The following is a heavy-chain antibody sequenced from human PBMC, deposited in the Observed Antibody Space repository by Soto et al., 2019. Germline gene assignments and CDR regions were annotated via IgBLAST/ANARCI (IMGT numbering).Heavy chain of an antibody. V-gene: IGHV3-30-3*01. D-gene: IGHD3-3*01. J-gene: IGHJ6*02. CDR2: ISYDGSSK. CDR1: GFIFSSYA. Sequence: GGSLRLSCAASGFIFSSYAMHWVRQAPGKGLEWVAVISYDGSSKYYADSVKGRFTISRDNSKNTLYLQMNSLRAEDTAVYYCARPLFYWSGYQGSYYYYGMDVWGQGTTVTVSS. CDR3: ARPLFYWSGYQGSYYYYGMDV.